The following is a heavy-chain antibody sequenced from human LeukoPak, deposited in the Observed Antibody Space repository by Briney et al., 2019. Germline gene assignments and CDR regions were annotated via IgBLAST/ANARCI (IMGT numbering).Heavy chain of an antibody. V-gene: IGHV1-2*02. D-gene: IGHD6-19*01. CDR2: INPNSGGT. J-gene: IGHJ4*02. CDR3: AREGSSGWYYFDC. Sequence: ASVKVSCKASGYTFTGYYMHWVRQAPGQGLEWMGWINPNSGGTNYAQKFQGRVTMIRDTSISTAYMELSRLRSDDTAVYYCAREGSSGWYYFDCWGQGTLFTVSS. CDR1: GYTFTGYY.